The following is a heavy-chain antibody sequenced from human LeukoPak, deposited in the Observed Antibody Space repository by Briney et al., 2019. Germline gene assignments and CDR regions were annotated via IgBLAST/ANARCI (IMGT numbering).Heavy chain of an antibody. D-gene: IGHD1-26*01. Sequence: PGGSLRLSCAASGFTVSSNYMSWVRQAPGKGLEWVSVIYSGGSTYYADSVKGRFTISRDNSKNTLYLQMNSLRAEDTAVYYCARNRGSYANYYYYGMDVWGQGTTVTVSS. CDR3: ARNRGSYANYYYYGMDV. J-gene: IGHJ6*02. CDR1: GFTVSSNY. V-gene: IGHV3-53*01. CDR2: IYSGGST.